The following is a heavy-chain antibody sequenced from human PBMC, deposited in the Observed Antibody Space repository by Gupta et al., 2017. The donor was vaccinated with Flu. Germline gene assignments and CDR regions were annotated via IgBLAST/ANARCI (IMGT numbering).Heavy chain of an antibody. D-gene: IGHD1-1*01. V-gene: IGHV3-15*01. J-gene: IGHJ4*02. CDR2: IKSKTDGGTT. CDR1: GFPFSNAW. Sequence: EVQLVESGGGLVKPGGSLRLSCAASGFPFSNAWMRWVRQAPGKGLEWVGRIKSKTDGGTTDYAAPVKGRFTISRDDSKNTLYLQMNSLKTEDTAVYYCTTDPLTRATFDYWGQGTLVTVSS. CDR3: TTDPLTRATFDY.